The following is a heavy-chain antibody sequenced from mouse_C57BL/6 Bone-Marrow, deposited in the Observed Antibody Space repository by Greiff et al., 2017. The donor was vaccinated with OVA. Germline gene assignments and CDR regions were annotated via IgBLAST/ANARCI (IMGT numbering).Heavy chain of an antibody. CDR3: ARVPSFTTVVENYFDY. Sequence: DVQLQESGPGLVKPSQSLSLTCSVTGYSITSGYYWNWIRQFPGNKLEWMGYISYDGSNNYNPSLKNRISFTRYTYKNQFFLKLNSVTTEDTATYYCARVPSFTTVVENYFDYWGQGTTRTVSS. CDR1: GYSITSGYY. J-gene: IGHJ2*01. CDR2: ISYDGSN. V-gene: IGHV3-6*01. D-gene: IGHD1-1*01.